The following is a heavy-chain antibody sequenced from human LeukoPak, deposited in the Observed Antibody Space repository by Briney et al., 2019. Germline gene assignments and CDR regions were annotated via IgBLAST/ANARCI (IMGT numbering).Heavy chain of an antibody. CDR1: GFTFSTYA. J-gene: IGHJ4*02. D-gene: IGHD3-22*01. CDR3: ARDVYYYDSGGFYS. CDR2: ISDGGSNK. Sequence: PGRSLRLSCAASGFTFSTYAMHRVRQAPGKGLEWVALISDGGSNKYYADSVKGRFTISRDNSKNTLYLQMNSLGAEDTAVYYCARDVYYYDSGGFYSWGPGTLVTVSS. V-gene: IGHV3-30*17.